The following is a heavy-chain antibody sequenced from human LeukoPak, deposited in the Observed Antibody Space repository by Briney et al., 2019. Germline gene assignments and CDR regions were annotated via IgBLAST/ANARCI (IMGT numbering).Heavy chain of an antibody. V-gene: IGHV1-69*06. Sequence: GASVKVSCKASGGTFSSYAISWVRQAPGQGLEWMGGIIPIFGTANYAQKFQGRVTITADKSTSTAYMELSSLRSEDTAVYYCARGIVVVAAGYMDVWGKGTTVTVSS. CDR3: ARGIVVVAAGYMDV. D-gene: IGHD2-15*01. J-gene: IGHJ6*03. CDR1: GGTFSSYA. CDR2: IIPIFGTA.